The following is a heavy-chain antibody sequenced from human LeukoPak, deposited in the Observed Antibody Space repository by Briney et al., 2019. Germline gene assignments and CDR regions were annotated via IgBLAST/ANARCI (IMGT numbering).Heavy chain of an antibody. J-gene: IGHJ3*02. Sequence: GGSLRLSCAASGFTFSDYYMSWIRQAPGKGLEWVSYISSSGSTIYYADSVKGRSTISRDNAKNSLYLQMNSLRAEDTAVYYCARDSSCGGDCPDDAFDIWGQGTMVTVSS. CDR3: ARDSSCGGDCPDDAFDI. D-gene: IGHD2-21*02. CDR1: GFTFSDYY. CDR2: ISSSGSTI. V-gene: IGHV3-11*01.